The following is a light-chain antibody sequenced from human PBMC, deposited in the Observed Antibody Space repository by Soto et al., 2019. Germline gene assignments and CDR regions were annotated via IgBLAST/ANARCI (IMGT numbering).Light chain of an antibody. CDR1: KLGDKY. J-gene: IGLJ2*01. CDR3: QAWDSSHMV. CDR2: QDS. Sequence: SYELTQPPSVSVSPGQTASITCSGDKLGDKYACWYQQKPGQSPVLVIYQDSKRPSGIPERFSGSNSGNTATLTISGTQAMDEADYYCQAWDSSHMVFGGGTKLTVL. V-gene: IGLV3-1*01.